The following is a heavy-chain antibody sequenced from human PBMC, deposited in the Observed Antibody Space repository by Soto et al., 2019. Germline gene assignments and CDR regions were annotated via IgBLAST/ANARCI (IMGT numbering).Heavy chain of an antibody. CDR2: IIPILGIA. CDR1: GGTFSSYT. D-gene: IGHD3-10*01. CDR3: AGRGGTRVRQTQLLNWFDP. V-gene: IGHV1-69*02. J-gene: IGHJ5*02. Sequence: QVQLVQSGAEVKKPGSSVKVSCKASGGTFSSYTISWVRQAPGQGLEWMGRIIPILGIANYAQKFQGRVTITADKSTSTAYMELSSLRSEDTAVYYCAGRGGTRVRQTQLLNWFDPWGQGTLVTVSS.